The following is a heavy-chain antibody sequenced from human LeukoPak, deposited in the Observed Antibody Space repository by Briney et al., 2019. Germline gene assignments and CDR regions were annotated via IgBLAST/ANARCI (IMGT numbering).Heavy chain of an antibody. J-gene: IGHJ6*02. D-gene: IGHD3-16*01. CDR1: AFTFSSFG. V-gene: IGHV3-33*01. CDR3: ARDMTYYYGMDV. CDR2: IWSDGNNK. Sequence: GGSLRLSCAASAFTFSSFGMHWVRQAPGKGLEWVAVIWSDGNNKYYADSVKGRFTISRDNSKNTLYLQMNSLRAEDTAVYYCARDMTYYYGMDVWGQGTTVTVSS.